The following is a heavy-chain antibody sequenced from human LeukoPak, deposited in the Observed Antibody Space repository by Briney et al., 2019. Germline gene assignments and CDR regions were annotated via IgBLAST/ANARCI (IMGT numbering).Heavy chain of an antibody. J-gene: IGHJ4*02. D-gene: IGHD1-26*01. CDR1: GYTFTGYY. CDR3: ARDVVGARSIDY. Sequence: ASVKVSCKASGYTFTGYYMHWVRQAPGQGLEWMGWINPNSGGTKYARMFQGRVTMTSDTSISTAYMELSRLRSDDTAVYYCARDVVGARSIDYWGQGTLVTVSS. V-gene: IGHV1-2*02. CDR2: INPNSGGT.